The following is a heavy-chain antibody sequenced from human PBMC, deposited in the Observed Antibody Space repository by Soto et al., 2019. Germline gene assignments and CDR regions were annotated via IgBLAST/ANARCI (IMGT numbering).Heavy chain of an antibody. D-gene: IGHD4-17*01. CDR3: AKASTVTTNIGFDS. CDR2: ISSSSSYV. V-gene: IGHV3-21*01. CDR1: GFTFSSHR. Sequence: GGSLSPSSAASGFTFSSHRVIWVRLAPGKGLEWVSSISSSSSYVYYADSVRGRFTNSRDNSKNSLYLQMNSLRAEDTAVYYCAKASTVTTNIGFDSWGQGALVTVSS. J-gene: IGHJ5*01.